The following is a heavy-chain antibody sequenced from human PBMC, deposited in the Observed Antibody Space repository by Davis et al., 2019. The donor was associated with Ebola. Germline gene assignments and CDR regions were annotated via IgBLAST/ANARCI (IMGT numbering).Heavy chain of an antibody. CDR2: IYSGGTT. CDR3: ARLDCTSTSCYTGNFYYYYGVDV. D-gene: IGHD2-2*02. Sequence: GESLKISCAASGFVVSTYYMSWVRQAPGKGLEWLSVIYSGGTTYYADSVKGRSTISRDNSNNTVYLQMNSLRAEDTAVYYCARLDCTSTSCYTGNFYYYYGVDVWGQGTTVTVSS. CDR1: GFVVSTYY. V-gene: IGHV3-53*01. J-gene: IGHJ6*02.